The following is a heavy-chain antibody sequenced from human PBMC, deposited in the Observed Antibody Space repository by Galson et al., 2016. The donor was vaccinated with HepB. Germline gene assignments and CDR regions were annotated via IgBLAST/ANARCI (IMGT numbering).Heavy chain of an antibody. CDR2: IIPLLGEP. Sequence: SVKVSCKAFGGTFNTLNINWLRRAPGQGLEWMGRIIPLLGEPNYARKFQGRVRIFADKSANTAHMDLSGLRSDDTAVYYCATYGRYDNFDSWGQGTQVAVSS. V-gene: IGHV1-69*02. J-gene: IGHJ4*02. D-gene: IGHD1-26*01. CDR1: GGTFNTLN. CDR3: ATYGRYDNFDS.